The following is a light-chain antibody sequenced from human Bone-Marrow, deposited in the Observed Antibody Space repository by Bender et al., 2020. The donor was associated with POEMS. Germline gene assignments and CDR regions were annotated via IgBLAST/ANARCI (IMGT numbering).Light chain of an antibody. V-gene: IGLV2-14*01. CDR1: SSDVGGYNY. CDR3: SSYTSSTTLV. J-gene: IGLJ2*01. Sequence: QSALTQPASVSGSPGQSITISCTGTSSDVGGYNYVSWYQQHPGKAPKLMIYDVTNRPSGVSNRFSGSKSGNTASLTISWIQAEDEADYYYSSYTSSTTLVFGGGTKLTVL. CDR2: DVT.